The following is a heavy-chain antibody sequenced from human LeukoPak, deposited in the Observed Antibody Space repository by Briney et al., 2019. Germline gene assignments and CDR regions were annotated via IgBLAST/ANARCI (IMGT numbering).Heavy chain of an antibody. J-gene: IGHJ4*02. CDR1: GGTFSSYA. Sequence: SVKVSCKASGGTFSSYAISWVRQAPGQGLEWMGGIIPIFGTANYAQKFQGRATITADESTSTAYMELSSLRSEDTAVYYCARVSGLEYSSSYAFDYWGQGTLVTVSS. CDR2: IIPIFGTA. V-gene: IGHV1-69*13. D-gene: IGHD6-6*01. CDR3: ARVSGLEYSSSYAFDY.